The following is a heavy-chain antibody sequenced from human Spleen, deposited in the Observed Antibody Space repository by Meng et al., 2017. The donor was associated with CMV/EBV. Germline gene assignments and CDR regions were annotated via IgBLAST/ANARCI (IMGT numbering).Heavy chain of an antibody. D-gene: IGHD3-10*01. CDR3: AKAKARFGELLSPLDY. V-gene: IGHV3-66*03. CDR1: GFTVSSNY. Sequence: GGSLRLSCAASGFTVSSNYMSWVRQVPGKGLEWVSVISGSGFRTYYADSVKGRFTISRDNSKNTLYLQMNSLRAEDTAVYYCAKAKARFGELLSPLDYWGQGTLVTVSS. J-gene: IGHJ4*02. CDR2: ISGSGFRT.